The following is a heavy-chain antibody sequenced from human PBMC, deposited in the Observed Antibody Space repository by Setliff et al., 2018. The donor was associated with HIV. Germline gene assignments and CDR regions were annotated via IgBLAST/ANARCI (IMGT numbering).Heavy chain of an antibody. CDR1: GGSFIGSSFQ. V-gene: IGHV4-39*07. CDR2: ITYSGTTMYF. J-gene: IGHJ4*02. Sequence: PSETLSLTCNVSGGSFIGSSFQSTWIRQAPGKGLEWIGDITYSGTTMYFNYNPSLESRLSLSEDTSRHQFSLKLTSVTADDTGIYYCARGPPFAYWGQGLLVTVSS. CDR3: ARGPPFAY.